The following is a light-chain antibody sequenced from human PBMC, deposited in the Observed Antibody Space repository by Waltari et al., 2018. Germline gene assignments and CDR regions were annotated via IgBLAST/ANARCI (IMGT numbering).Light chain of an antibody. V-gene: IGKV1-5*03. Sequence: IQMTQSPSTLSASVGDRVTIPCRASQSIYNLVVWYQQKPGKAPKLLMSSASVLVSGVPPRFSGSGSGTDFTLTISSLQPDDFATYYCQQRKTYPITFGQGTRL. CDR1: QSIYNL. CDR2: SAS. J-gene: IGKJ5*01. CDR3: QQRKTYPIT.